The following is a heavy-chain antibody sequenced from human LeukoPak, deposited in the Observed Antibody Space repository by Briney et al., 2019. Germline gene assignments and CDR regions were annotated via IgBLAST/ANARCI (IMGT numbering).Heavy chain of an antibody. Sequence: ASVEVSCKASGGTFSSYAISWVRQAPGQGLEWMGRINPNSGGTNYAQKFQGRVTMTRDTSISTAYMELSRLRSDDTAVYYCASLRYSSSWHDYWGQGTLVTVSS. CDR1: GGTFSSYA. CDR2: INPNSGGT. J-gene: IGHJ4*02. D-gene: IGHD6-13*01. V-gene: IGHV1-2*06. CDR3: ASLRYSSSWHDY.